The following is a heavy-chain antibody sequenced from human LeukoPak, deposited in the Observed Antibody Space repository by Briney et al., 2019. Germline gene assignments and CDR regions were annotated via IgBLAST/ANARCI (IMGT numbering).Heavy chain of an antibody. V-gene: IGHV3-21*04. CDR2: IDSSGSYI. D-gene: IGHD1-26*01. J-gene: IGHJ4*02. CDR3: AKDCKSGSYSDY. Sequence: GRSLRLSCAASGFTFSSYGMHWVRQAPGKGLEWVSSIDSSGSYIYYADSVKGRFTISRDNAKNSLYLQMNSLRAEDTAVYYCAKDCKSGSYSDYWGQGTLATVSS. CDR1: GFTFSSYG.